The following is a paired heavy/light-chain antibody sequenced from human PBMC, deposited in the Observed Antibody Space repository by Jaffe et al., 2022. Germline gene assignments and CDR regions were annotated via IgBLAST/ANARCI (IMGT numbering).Light chain of an antibody. CDR1: SSDIGGYNY. J-gene: IGLJ3*02. CDR2: DVS. CDR3: SSYAGSYTWV. V-gene: IGLV2-11*01. Sequence: QSALTQPRSVSGSPGQSVTISCTGASSDIGGYNYVSWYQQHPDKAPKVMIYDVSKWPSGVPDRFSGSKSGNTASLTISGLQAEDEADYYCSSYAGSYTWVFGGGTKLTVL.
Heavy chain of an antibody. Sequence: QVQVQESGPGLVKPSETLSLTCAVSGYSISTGYYWGWIRQPPGKGLEWVGGVHQSGSSFYNPSLRRRLTTSVDTSKNQFSLKVTSVTAADTAIYYCARHGEGIFDYWGQGILVTVSS. J-gene: IGHJ4*02. CDR3: ARHGEGIFDY. CDR1: GYSISTGYY. CDR2: VHQSGSS. D-gene: IGHD3-10*01. V-gene: IGHV4-38-2*01.